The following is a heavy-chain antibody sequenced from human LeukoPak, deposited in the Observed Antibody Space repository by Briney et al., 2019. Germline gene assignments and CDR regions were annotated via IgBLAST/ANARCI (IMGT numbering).Heavy chain of an antibody. CDR1: GFTFSSYA. V-gene: IGHV3-23*01. Sequence: GGSLRPSCRTSGFTFSSYAMSWVRQAPGKGLEWVSSISGSGGSTYYAESVKGRFTISRDNSKNTLYLQMNSLRAEDTAVYYCAKDERRITIFGVASNYWGQGTLVTVSA. J-gene: IGHJ4*02. D-gene: IGHD3-3*01. CDR3: AKDERRITIFGVASNY. CDR2: ISGSGGST.